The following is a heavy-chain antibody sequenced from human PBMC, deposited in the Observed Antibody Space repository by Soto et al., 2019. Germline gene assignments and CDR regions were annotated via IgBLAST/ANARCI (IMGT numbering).Heavy chain of an antibody. CDR3: ARQKNYGDQSNYYYGLDV. CDR1: GYSFTSTW. D-gene: IGHD4-17*01. CDR2: IDPSDSYT. Sequence: GESLKISCKGSGYSFTSTWISWVRQMPGKGLEWVGRIDPSDSYTRYSPSFQGHVTISADKSISTAFLQWSSLKASDTAMYFCARQKNYGDQSNYYYGLDVWGQGTTVTV. V-gene: IGHV5-10-1*01. J-gene: IGHJ6*02.